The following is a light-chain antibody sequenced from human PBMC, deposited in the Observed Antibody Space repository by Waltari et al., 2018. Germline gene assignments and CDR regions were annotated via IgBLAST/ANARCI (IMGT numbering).Light chain of an antibody. V-gene: IGKV1-5*03. J-gene: IGKJ4*01. CDR1: QSISSG. CDR2: KAS. Sequence: DIQMTQSPSTLSASVGDRVTITCRASQSISSGLAWYQQKPGKAPKLLIYKASSFEGGVPSRFSGSGSGTEFTLTISSLQPDDFATYYCQQYNGYSLTFGGGTKVEIK. CDR3: QQYNGYSLT.